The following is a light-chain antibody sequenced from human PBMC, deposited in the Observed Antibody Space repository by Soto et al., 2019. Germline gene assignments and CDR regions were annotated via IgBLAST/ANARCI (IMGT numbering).Light chain of an antibody. CDR2: DAS. J-gene: IGKJ1*01. CDR1: QSISSW. V-gene: IGKV1-5*01. Sequence: DIQMTQSASTLSASVGDRVTITWRASQSISSWLAWYQQKQGKAPKLLIYDASSLESGVPSRFSGSGYGTEFNLTISSLQTDDFATYYCQQYKSHPVTFGQGTKVDI. CDR3: QQYKSHPVT.